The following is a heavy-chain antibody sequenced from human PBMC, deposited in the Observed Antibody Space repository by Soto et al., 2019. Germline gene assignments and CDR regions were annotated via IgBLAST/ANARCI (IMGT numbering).Heavy chain of an antibody. CDR3: ARDLSAYYDTSGPGDY. V-gene: IGHV3-74*01. Sequence: GGSLRLSCAASGFTFNNYWMHWVRQDPGKGLVWVSRINSDGSSTSYADSVKGRFTISRDNAKNTLYLQMNSLRAEDTALYYCARDLSAYYDTSGPGDYWGHGTLVTVSS. CDR1: GFTFNNYW. D-gene: IGHD3-22*01. J-gene: IGHJ4*01. CDR2: INSDGSST.